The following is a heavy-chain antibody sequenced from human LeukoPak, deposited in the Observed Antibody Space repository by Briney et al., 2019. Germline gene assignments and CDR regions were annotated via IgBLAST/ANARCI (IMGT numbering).Heavy chain of an antibody. Sequence: ASVKVSCKASGGTFSNYGINWVRQAPGQGLEWMGRIIPTLGIPNYAQKFQGRVTITADKSTSTVYMELSSLKSEDTAVYYCARDPTIYYYDSSGYYCPGWDIWGQGTMVTVSS. CDR1: GGTFSNYG. CDR3: ARDPTIYYYDSSGYYCPGWDI. D-gene: IGHD3-22*01. V-gene: IGHV1-69*04. J-gene: IGHJ3*02. CDR2: IIPTLGIP.